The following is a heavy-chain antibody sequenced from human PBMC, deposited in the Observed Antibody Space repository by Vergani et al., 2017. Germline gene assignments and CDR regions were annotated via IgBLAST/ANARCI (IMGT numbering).Heavy chain of an antibody. J-gene: IGHJ4*02. CDR2: IYYSGNT. V-gene: IGHV4-34*01. D-gene: IGHD1-26*01. CDR3: ATGGPRYSGSYYS. CDR1: GGSFSGYY. Sequence: QVQLQQWGAGLLKPSETLSLTCAVYGGSFSGYYWGWIRPPPGKGLEWIGSIYYSGNTYYNPSLKSRVTISVDTSKNQFSLKLSSVTAADTAVYYYATGGPRYSGSYYSWGQGTLVTVSS.